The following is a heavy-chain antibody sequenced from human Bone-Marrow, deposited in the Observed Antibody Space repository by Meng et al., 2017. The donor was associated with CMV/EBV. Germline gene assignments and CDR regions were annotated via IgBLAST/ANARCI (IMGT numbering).Heavy chain of an antibody. CDR3: AKDLNWNYPYYYYGMDV. Sequence: GGSLRLSCAASGFTFSSYGMHWVRQAPGKGLEWVAVIWYDGSNKYYADSVKGRFTISRDNSKNTLYLQMNSLRAEDTAVYYCAKDLNWNYPYYYYGMDVWGQGTTVTVS. V-gene: IGHV3-33*06. D-gene: IGHD1-7*01. J-gene: IGHJ6*02. CDR2: IWYDGSNK. CDR1: GFTFSSYG.